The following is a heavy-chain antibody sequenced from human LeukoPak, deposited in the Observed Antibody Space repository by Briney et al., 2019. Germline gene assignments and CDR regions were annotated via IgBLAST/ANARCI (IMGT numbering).Heavy chain of an antibody. CDR3: GRDSATGNFDS. V-gene: IGHV3-74*01. CDR1: GFTFSSFW. J-gene: IGHJ4*02. Sequence: GGSLRLSCAASGFTFSSFWMHWVRQAPEKGLMWVSRISSDGSSTTYADSVRGRLSISRDNAKNTLYLQMNSLRAEDTAMYYCGRDSATGNFDSCGQGTLVTVSS. CDR2: ISSDGSST. D-gene: IGHD3-10*01.